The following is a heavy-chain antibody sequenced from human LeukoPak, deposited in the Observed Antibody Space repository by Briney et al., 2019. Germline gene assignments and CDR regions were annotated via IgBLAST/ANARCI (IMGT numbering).Heavy chain of an antibody. CDR1: EYTFTSYD. CDR3: PRGHYYDKRNFQH. CDR2: MNPNSGNT. V-gene: IGHV1-8*01. D-gene: IGHD3-22*01. J-gene: IGHJ1*01. Sequence: ASVKVSXKASEYTFTSYDINWVRQATGQGLEWMGWMNPNSGNTGYAQKFQGRVTMTRNTSISTAYMELSSLRSEDTAVYYCPRGHYYDKRNFQHWGQGTLVTVSS.